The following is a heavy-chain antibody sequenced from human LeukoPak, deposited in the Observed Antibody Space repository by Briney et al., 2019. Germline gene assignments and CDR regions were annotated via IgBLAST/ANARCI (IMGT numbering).Heavy chain of an antibody. CDR2: IIPIFGTA. CDR1: AGTFSSYA. Sequence: SVKVSCKASAGTFSSYAISWVRQPPGQGLEWMGGIIPIFGTANYAQKFQGRVTITADESTSTAYMELSSLRSEDTAVYYCARNAVPDRPFSGMDVWGKGTTVTVSS. J-gene: IGHJ6*04. CDR3: ARNAVPDRPFSGMDV. D-gene: IGHD2-2*01. V-gene: IGHV1-69*01.